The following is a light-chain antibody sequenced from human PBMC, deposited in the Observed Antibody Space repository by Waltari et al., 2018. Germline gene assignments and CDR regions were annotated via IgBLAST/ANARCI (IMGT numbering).Light chain of an antibody. Sequence: QSVPSQPPSASASPGQGVTISCSGSNSNIGFNSVFWYQHVPGTAPKLVIFRDSQRPSGVPGRFSGSKSGTSASLAISGLRSEDEADYYCASWDQSLRGVVFGGGTKLTVL. J-gene: IGLJ2*01. V-gene: IGLV1-47*01. CDR3: ASWDQSLRGVV. CDR2: RDS. CDR1: NSNIGFNS.